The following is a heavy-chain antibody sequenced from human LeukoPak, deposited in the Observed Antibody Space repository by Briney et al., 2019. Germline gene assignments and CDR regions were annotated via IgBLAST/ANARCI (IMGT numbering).Heavy chain of an antibody. J-gene: IGHJ5*02. CDR1: GYTFTGYY. V-gene: IGHV1-2*06. CDR3: ARDKDGYNNWFDP. CDR2: INPNSGGI. D-gene: IGHD5-24*01. Sequence: ASVKVSCKASGYTFTGYYMHWVRQAPGQGLEWMGRINPNSGGINYAQKFQGRVTMTRDTSISTAYMELSRLRSDDTAVYYCARDKDGYNNWFDPWGQGTLVTVSS.